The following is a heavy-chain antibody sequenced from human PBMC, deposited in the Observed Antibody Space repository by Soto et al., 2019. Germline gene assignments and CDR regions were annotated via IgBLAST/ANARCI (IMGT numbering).Heavy chain of an antibody. CDR2: VNIYNGNT. J-gene: IGHJ4*02. D-gene: IGHD5-12*01. Sequence: GASVKVSCKASGYTFISYGISWVRQAPGQGLEWMGWVNIYNGNTNYAQKLQDRLTMTTDISTSTAYMELRSLRSDDTAIYFCARTNGDDYGSSDYDYGSSDYWGQGTLVTVSS. CDR3: ARTNGDDYGSSDYDYGSSDY. CDR1: GYTFISYG. V-gene: IGHV1-18*01.